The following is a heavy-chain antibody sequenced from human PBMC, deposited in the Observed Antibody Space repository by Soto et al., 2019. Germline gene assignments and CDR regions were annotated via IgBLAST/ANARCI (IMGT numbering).Heavy chain of an antibody. Sequence: QVQLVESGGGVVQPGRSLRLSCAASGFTFSSYGMHWVRQAPGKGLEWVAVISYDGSNKYYADSVKGRFTISRDNSKNXXYLQMNSLRAEDTAVYYCAKGSSSSWGYYYYGMDVWGQGTTVIVSS. D-gene: IGHD6-6*01. CDR3: AKGSSSSWGYYYYGMDV. J-gene: IGHJ6*02. CDR2: ISYDGSNK. V-gene: IGHV3-30*18. CDR1: GFTFSSYG.